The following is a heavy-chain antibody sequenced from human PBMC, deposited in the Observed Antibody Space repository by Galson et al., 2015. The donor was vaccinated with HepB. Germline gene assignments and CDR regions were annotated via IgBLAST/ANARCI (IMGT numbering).Heavy chain of an antibody. CDR3: AVSNIPIRPGYCSGGSCRPRGFDP. Sequence: SLRLSCAASGFTVSSNYMSWVRQAPGKGLEWVSVIYSGGSTYYADSVKGRFTISRDNSKNTLYLQMNSLRAEDTAVYYCAVSNIPIRPGYCSGGSCRPRGFDPWGQGTLVTVSS. D-gene: IGHD2-15*01. J-gene: IGHJ5*02. CDR1: GFTVSSNY. CDR2: IYSGGST. V-gene: IGHV3-53*01.